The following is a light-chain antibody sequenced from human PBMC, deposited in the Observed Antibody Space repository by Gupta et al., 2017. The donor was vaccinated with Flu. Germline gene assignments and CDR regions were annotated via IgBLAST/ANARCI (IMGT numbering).Light chain of an antibody. Sequence: QSVLTPPPSASGPPGQRFTIACSGSSSNLGSNTVNWYQQLPGTAPKLLIYSNNQRPSGVPDRFSGSKSGTSASLAISGLQSEDEADYYCAAWDDSLNGSYVFGTGTKVTVL. J-gene: IGLJ1*01. CDR2: SNN. CDR1: SSNLGSNT. CDR3: AAWDDSLNGSYV. V-gene: IGLV1-44*01.